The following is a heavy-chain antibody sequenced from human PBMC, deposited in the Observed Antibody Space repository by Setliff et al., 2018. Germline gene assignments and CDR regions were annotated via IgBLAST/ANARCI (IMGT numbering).Heavy chain of an antibody. Sequence: ASVKVSCKAFGYTFTRYAMNWVRQAPGQGLEWMGWINTNTGNPTYAQGFTGRFVFSLDTSVSTAYLQISSLKAEDTAVYYCARLGQWRVLGFFDYWGQGALVTVSS. CDR1: GYTFTRYA. J-gene: IGHJ4*02. D-gene: IGHD6-19*01. V-gene: IGHV7-4-1*02. CDR3: ARLGQWRVLGFFDY. CDR2: INTNTGNP.